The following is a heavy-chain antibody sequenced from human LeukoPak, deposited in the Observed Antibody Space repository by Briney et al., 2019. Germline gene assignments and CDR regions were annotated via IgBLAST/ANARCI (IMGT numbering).Heavy chain of an antibody. V-gene: IGHV4-61*09. J-gene: IGHJ4*02. CDR2: IFSRGNT. CDR1: GDSIFNSNSY. D-gene: IGHD3/OR15-3a*01. Sequence: SETLSLTCSVSGDSIFNSNSYWSWMRQPAGKGLEWIGHIFSRGNTNYNPSLKSQVSISIDTSKNQFSLRLTSVTAADTAVYYCARQTGSGLFILPGGQGTLVTVSS. CDR3: ARQTGSGLFILP.